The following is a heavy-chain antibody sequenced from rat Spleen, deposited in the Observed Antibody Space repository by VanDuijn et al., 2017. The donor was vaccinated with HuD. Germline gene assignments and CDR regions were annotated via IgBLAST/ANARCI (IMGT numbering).Heavy chain of an antibody. CDR1: GFTFSDYA. J-gene: IGHJ2*01. V-gene: IGHV5S10*01. Sequence: EVQLVKSGGGLVQPGRSLKLSCAASGFTFSDYAMAWVRQAPKKGLEWVATIIYDGSNTYYRDSVKGRFTISRDNAKSSLYLQMDSLRSEDTATYYCTTDPGYGYVDYWGQGVMVTVSS. D-gene: IGHD1-7*01. CDR3: TTDPGYGYVDY. CDR2: IIYDGSNT.